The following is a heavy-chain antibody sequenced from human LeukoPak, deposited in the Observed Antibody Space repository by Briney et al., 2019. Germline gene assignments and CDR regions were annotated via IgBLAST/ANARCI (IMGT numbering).Heavy chain of an antibody. CDR1: GFNFSSYW. Sequence: GGSLRLSCAASGFNFSSYWMHWVRQAPGKGLVWVSRINSDESTTTYADSVRGRFTISRDNAKNTLYLEMNSLRAEDTAVYYCARGEDYWGQGTLVTVSS. CDR3: ARGEDY. V-gene: IGHV3-74*01. J-gene: IGHJ4*02. CDR2: INSDESTT.